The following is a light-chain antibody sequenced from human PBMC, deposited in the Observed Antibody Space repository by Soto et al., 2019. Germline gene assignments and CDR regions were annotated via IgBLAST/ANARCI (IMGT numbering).Light chain of an antibody. J-gene: IGKJ2*01. V-gene: IGKV3-15*01. CDR1: QSVTNR. CDR2: APS. CDR3: QQYYNWPPVT. Sequence: EIVMTQSPATLSVSPGDRATLSCRASQSVTNRLAWYQQKPGQAPRLLIYAPSTRSAGIPARFSGSGSATEFTLTISSLQSEDFAVYYCQQYYNWPPVTFGQGTKLEIK.